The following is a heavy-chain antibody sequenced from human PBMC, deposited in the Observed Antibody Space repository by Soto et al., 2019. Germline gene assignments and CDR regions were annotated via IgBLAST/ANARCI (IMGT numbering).Heavy chain of an antibody. D-gene: IGHD2-2*02. CDR2: IYYSGST. CDR1: GGSISSYY. J-gene: IGHJ5*02. Sequence: SETLSLTCTVSGGSISSYYWSWIRQPPGKGLEWIGYIYYSGSTNYNPSLKSRVTISVDTSKNQFSLKLSSVTAADTAVYYCAREIAYCSSTSCYTWFDPWGQGTLVTVSS. CDR3: AREIAYCSSTSCYTWFDP. V-gene: IGHV4-59*08.